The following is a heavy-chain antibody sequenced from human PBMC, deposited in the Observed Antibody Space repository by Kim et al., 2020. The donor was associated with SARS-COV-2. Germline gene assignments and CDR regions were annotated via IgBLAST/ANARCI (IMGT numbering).Heavy chain of an antibody. CDR1: GGSFSGYY. CDR3: ARLDPGSYYGMDV. Sequence: SETLSLTCAVYGGSFSGYYWSWIRQPPGKGLEWIGEINHSGSTNYNPSPKSRVTITVDTSKNQFSLKLSSVTAADTAVYYCARLDPGSYYGMDVWGQGTTVTVSS. D-gene: IGHD1-26*01. V-gene: IGHV4-34*01. J-gene: IGHJ6*02. CDR2: INHSGST.